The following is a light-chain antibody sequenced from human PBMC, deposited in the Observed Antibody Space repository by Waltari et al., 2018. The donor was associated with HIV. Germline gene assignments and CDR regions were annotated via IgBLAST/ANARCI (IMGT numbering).Light chain of an antibody. Sequence: IVMTQFPLSLPVNPGEPASISCMSTQSLLHRNEYHYVSRFLQKPGQSPRLLIYLGSNLASRVPDRFSVAGSGTNFPLRIRRGEADVVGVYYCMQGLQSPFTLGPGTKVD. CDR2: LGS. V-gene: IGKV2-28*01. J-gene: IGKJ3*01. CDR3: MQGLQSPFT. CDR1: QSLLHRNEYHY.